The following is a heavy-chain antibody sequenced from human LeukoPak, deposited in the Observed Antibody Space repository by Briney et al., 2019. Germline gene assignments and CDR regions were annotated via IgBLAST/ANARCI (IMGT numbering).Heavy chain of an antibody. V-gene: IGHV4-59*01. Sequence: SETLSLTCTVSGGSIISYYWSWIRQPPGKGQEWIGYIYYSGSTNYNPSLKSRVTISVDTSKNQFSLKLSSVTAADTAVYYCAREWELGFAFDIWGQGTMVTVSS. CDR1: GGSIISYY. J-gene: IGHJ3*02. D-gene: IGHD1-26*01. CDR2: IYYSGST. CDR3: AREWELGFAFDI.